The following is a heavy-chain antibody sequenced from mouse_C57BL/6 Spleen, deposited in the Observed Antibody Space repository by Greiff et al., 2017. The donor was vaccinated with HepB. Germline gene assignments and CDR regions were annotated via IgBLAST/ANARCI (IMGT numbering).Heavy chain of an antibody. V-gene: IGHV5-16*01. Sequence: EVKVVESEGGLVQPGSSMKLSCTASGFTFSDYYMAWVRQVPEKGLEWVANINYDGSSTYYLDSLKSRFIISRDNAKNILYLQMSSLKSEDTATYYCARGEGLYDYGFDYWGQGTTLTVSS. J-gene: IGHJ2*01. CDR1: GFTFSDYY. CDR2: INYDGSST. D-gene: IGHD2-4*01. CDR3: ARGEGLYDYGFDY.